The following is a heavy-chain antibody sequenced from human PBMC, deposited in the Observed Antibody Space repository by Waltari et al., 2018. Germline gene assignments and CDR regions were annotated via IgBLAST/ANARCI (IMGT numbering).Heavy chain of an antibody. CDR2: IYPGDSDT. Sequence: EVQLVQSGAEVKKPGESLKISCKGSGYSFTSYWIGWVRQMPGKGLEWMGIIYPGDSDTRYSPSFQGQVTSSADKSISTAYLQWSSLKASDTAMYYCARPYYDSSGYYYYFDYWGQGTLVTVSS. CDR1: GYSFTSYW. V-gene: IGHV5-51*01. J-gene: IGHJ4*02. D-gene: IGHD3-22*01. CDR3: ARPYYDSSGYYYYFDY.